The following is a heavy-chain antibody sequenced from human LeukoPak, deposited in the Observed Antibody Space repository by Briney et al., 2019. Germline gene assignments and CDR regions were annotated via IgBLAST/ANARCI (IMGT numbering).Heavy chain of an antibody. D-gene: IGHD3-16*01. CDR1: GFTFSNAW. CDR2: ISGSGGST. Sequence: PGGSLRLSCAASGFTFSNAWMSWVRQAPGKGLEWVSAISGSGGSTYYADSVKGRFTISRDNSKNTLYLQMNSLRAEDTAVYYCAGFRIMITFGGGDLDYWGQGTLVTVSS. V-gene: IGHV3-23*01. J-gene: IGHJ4*02. CDR3: AGFRIMITFGGGDLDY.